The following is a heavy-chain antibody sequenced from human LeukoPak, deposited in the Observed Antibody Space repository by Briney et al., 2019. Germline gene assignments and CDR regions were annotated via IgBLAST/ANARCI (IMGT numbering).Heavy chain of an antibody. J-gene: IGHJ4*02. V-gene: IGHV4-59*12. CDR1: GGSIRSYD. Sequence: SETLSLTCTVSGGSIRSYDWTWIRQPPGKGLEWIGYIYHTGSTNQNPSLKSRVTMSVDTSKNQCSLKLSSVTAADTAVYYCAREGGPYRPLDYSGQGTLVTVAS. CDR3: AREGGPYRPLDY. CDR2: IYHTGST.